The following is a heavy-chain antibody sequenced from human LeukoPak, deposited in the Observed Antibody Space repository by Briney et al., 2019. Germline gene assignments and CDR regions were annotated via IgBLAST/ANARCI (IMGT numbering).Heavy chain of an antibody. CDR3: ARGIFNYYDSSGYYDFYYYYYMDV. Sequence: SETLSLTCTVSGGSISSYYWSWIRQPPGKGLEWIGYIYYSGSTNYNPSLKSRVTISVDTSKNQFSLKLSSVTAADTGVYYCARGIFNYYDSSGYYDFYYYYYMDVWGKGTTVTVSS. CDR2: IYYSGST. D-gene: IGHD3-22*01. J-gene: IGHJ6*03. CDR1: GGSISSYY. V-gene: IGHV4-59*01.